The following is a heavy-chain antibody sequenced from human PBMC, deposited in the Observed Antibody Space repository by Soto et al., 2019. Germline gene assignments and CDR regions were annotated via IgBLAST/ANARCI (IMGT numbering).Heavy chain of an antibody. Sequence: TSETLSLTCTVSGGSISSYYWSWIRQPPGKGLEWIGYIYYSGSTNYNPSLKSRVTISVDTSKNQFSLKLSSVTAADTAVYYCAGQDIVVVPAAAHNWFDPWGQGTLVTVSS. D-gene: IGHD2-2*01. CDR3: AGQDIVVVPAAAHNWFDP. CDR1: GGSISSYY. V-gene: IGHV4-59*01. J-gene: IGHJ5*02. CDR2: IYYSGST.